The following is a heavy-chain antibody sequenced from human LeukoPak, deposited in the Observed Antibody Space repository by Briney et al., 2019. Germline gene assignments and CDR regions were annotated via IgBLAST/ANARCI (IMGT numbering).Heavy chain of an antibody. J-gene: IGHJ6*03. D-gene: IGHD3-10*01. CDR1: GGSISSYY. Sequence: TSETLSLTCTVSGGSISSYYWSWLRQPPGKGLEWIGYISDTGNTNYNPSLKSRVTMSVDTSKDQFSLKLSYVTAADTAVYSCARGVTMVQGYYYYMDVWGKGATVTVSS. CDR3: ARGVTMVQGYYYYMDV. V-gene: IGHV4-59*01. CDR2: ISDTGNT.